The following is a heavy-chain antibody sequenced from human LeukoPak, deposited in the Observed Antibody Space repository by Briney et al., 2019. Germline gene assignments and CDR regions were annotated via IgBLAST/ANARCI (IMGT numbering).Heavy chain of an antibody. V-gene: IGHV3-74*01. J-gene: IGHJ4*02. CDR2: INSDGSST. CDR1: GFTFSSYS. D-gene: IGHD3-3*01. Sequence: GGSLRLSCAASGFTFSSYSMNWVRQAPGKGLVWVSRINSDGSSTSYADSVKGRFTISRDNAKNTLYLQMNSLRAEDTAVYYCAKGPPRYGTIFGVAPTTTRFDYWGQGTLVTVSS. CDR3: AKGPPRYGTIFGVAPTTTRFDY.